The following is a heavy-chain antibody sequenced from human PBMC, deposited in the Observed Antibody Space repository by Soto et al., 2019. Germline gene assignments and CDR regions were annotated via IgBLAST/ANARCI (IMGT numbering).Heavy chain of an antibody. CDR2: LSREGNR. J-gene: IGHJ6*02. D-gene: IGHD3-16*01. CDR3: ATQTISHTWGV. V-gene: IGHV4-4*02. Sequence: QEQPQESGPGLVKPSETLSLTCTVSGAPITTTKWWAWVRLPPGKALEWIGELSREGNRNSNPSLEDRFIMSLDQSKKHFSLKLTSVTAADTAIYYCATQTISHTWGVWGRGTAVTVSS. CDR1: GAPITTTKW.